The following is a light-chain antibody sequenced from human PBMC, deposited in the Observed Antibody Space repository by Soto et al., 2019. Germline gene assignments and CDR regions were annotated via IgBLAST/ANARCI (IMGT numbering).Light chain of an antibody. Sequence: EIVLTQSPATLSLSPGEGATLSCRASHSVASTYLAWYQQKPGLAPRLIIYGASNRASGTPDRFSGGGSGTDVARAISRLDPVDLAVYYGQLYGSSSFTFGQGTELEIK. CDR3: QLYGSSSFT. CDR1: HSVASTY. V-gene: IGKV3-20*01. J-gene: IGKJ2*01. CDR2: GAS.